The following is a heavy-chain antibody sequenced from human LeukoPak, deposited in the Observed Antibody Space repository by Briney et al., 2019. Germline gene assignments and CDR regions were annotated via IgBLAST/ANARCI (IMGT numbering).Heavy chain of an antibody. J-gene: IGHJ4*02. V-gene: IGHV4-59*12. D-gene: IGHD3-22*01. CDR1: GGSISSYY. CDR3: AIDRVYYYDSSGYLDY. Sequence: PSETLSLTCTVSGGSISSYYWSWIRQPPGKGLEWIGNIFYSGSTYYNPSLKSRVTISVDTSKNQFSLKLSSVTAADTAMYYCAIDRVYYYDSSGYLDYWGQGTLVTVSS. CDR2: IFYSGST.